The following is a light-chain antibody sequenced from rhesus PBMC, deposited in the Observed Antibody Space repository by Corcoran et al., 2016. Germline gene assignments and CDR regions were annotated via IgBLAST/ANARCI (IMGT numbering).Light chain of an antibody. J-gene: IGKJ4*01. CDR1: QSLSNY. Sequence: DIQMTQSPSSLSASVGDRVTITCQASQSLSNYFNWYTQKPGKITKLLIYRASSLQSGIPSLFSGSGSGTDFTLTISSLQPEYFATYYCQQGYSYPLTFGGGTKVELK. CDR2: RAS. CDR3: QQGYSYPLT. V-gene: IGKV1S9*01.